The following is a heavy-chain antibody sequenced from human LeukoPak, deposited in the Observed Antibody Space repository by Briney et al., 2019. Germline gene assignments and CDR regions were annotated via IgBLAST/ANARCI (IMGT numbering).Heavy chain of an antibody. Sequence: GGSLRLSCAASGFTFSSYAMHWVRQAPGKGLEWVAVISYDGSNKYYADSVKGRFTISRDNSKNTLYLQMNSLRAEDTAVYYCARDKSVWFGGLFSTGSWFDPWGQGTLVTVSS. V-gene: IGHV3-30-3*01. CDR1: GFTFSSYA. D-gene: IGHD3-10*01. J-gene: IGHJ5*02. CDR3: ARDKSVWFGGLFSTGSWFDP. CDR2: ISYDGSNK.